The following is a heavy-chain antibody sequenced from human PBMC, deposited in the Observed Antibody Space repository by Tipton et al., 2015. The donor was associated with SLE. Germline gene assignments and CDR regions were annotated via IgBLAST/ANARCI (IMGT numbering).Heavy chain of an antibody. CDR3: ARVADSSGLHAFDI. Sequence: LRLSCTVSGGSISSYYWSWIRQPPGKGLEWIGYIYYSGSTNYNPSLKSRVTISVDTSKNQFSLKLSPVTAADTAVYYCARVADSSGLHAFDIWGQGTMVTVSS. D-gene: IGHD3-22*01. CDR1: GGSISSYY. J-gene: IGHJ3*02. CDR2: IYYSGST. V-gene: IGHV4-59*01.